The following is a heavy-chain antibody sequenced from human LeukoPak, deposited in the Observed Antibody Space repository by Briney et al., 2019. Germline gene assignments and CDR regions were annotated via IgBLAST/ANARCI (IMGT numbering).Heavy chain of an antibody. V-gene: IGHV1-2*02. CDR2: INPNSGGT. Sequence: ASVKVSCKASGYTFTGYYMHWVRQAPGQGLEWMGWINPNSGGTNYAQKFQGRVTMTRDTSISTAYMELSSLRSEDTAVYYCARGGTIFGVAEYYYYYYMDVWGKGTTVTVSS. D-gene: IGHD3-3*01. J-gene: IGHJ6*03. CDR3: ARGGTIFGVAEYYYYYYMDV. CDR1: GYTFTGYY.